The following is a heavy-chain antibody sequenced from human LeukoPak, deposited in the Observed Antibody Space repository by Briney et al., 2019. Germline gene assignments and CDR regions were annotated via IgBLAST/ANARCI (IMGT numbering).Heavy chain of an antibody. V-gene: IGHV1-3*01. CDR2: INAGNGNT. Sequence: ASVKVSCTASGYTFSTYALHWVRQAPGQRLEWMGWINAGNGNTRYSQKFQGRVTITRDTSASTAYMELSSLTSEDTAVYYCARSNDGDYWGQGTLVTVSS. D-gene: IGHD5-24*01. CDR1: GYTFSTYA. CDR3: ARSNDGDY. J-gene: IGHJ4*02.